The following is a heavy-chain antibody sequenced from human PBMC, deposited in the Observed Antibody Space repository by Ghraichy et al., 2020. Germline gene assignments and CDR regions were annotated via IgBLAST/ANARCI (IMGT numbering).Heavy chain of an antibody. CDR2: IDWDDDK. J-gene: IGHJ4*02. CDR1: GFSLSTSGMC. Sequence: SGPTLVKPTQTLTLTCTFSGFSLSTSGMCVNWIRQPPGKALEWPARIDWDDDKYYRGSLKTRLTISKDTSKSQVVLTMTNMDPVDTATYYCARLIYYDRSGSIDYWGQGALVTVSS. D-gene: IGHD3-22*01. V-gene: IGHV2-70*11. CDR3: ARLIYYDRSGSIDY.